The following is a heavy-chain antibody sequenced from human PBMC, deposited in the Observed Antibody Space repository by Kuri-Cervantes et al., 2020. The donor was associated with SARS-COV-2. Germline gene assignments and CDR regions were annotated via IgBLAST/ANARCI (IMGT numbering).Heavy chain of an antibody. CDR1: GGSFSGYY. CDR3: ARHSLSGCSSSGARLGHCYFDL. Sequence: SETLSLTCAVYGGSFSGYYWSWIRQPPGKGLEWIGEINHSGSTNYNPSLKSRVTISVDTSKNQFSLKLSSVTAADTAVYYCARHSLSGCSSSGARLGHCYFDLWGRGTLVTVSS. CDR2: INHSGST. D-gene: IGHD6-6*01. V-gene: IGHV4-34*01. J-gene: IGHJ2*01.